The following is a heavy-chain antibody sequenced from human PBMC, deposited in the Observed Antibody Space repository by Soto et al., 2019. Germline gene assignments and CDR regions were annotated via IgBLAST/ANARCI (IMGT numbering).Heavy chain of an antibody. Sequence: QITLKESGPTLVQPTQTLTLTCTFSGFSLRNSGVGVGWIRQPPGKALEWLALIYWDDDKRYSPSLKSRLTITKDTYKNPVVLTMTNMDPVDTATYYSAHLTTGGFYLDYWGQGTRVTVSS. CDR1: GFSLRNSGVG. J-gene: IGHJ4*02. CDR2: IYWDDDK. V-gene: IGHV2-5*02. CDR3: AHLTTGGFYLDY. D-gene: IGHD4-17*01.